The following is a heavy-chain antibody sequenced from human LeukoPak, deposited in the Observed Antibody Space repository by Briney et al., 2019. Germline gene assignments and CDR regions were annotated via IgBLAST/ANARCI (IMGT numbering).Heavy chain of an antibody. Sequence: SETLSLTCTVSGGSISSYYWSWIRQPPGKGLEWIGYIYYSGSTNYNPSLKSRVTISVDTSKNRFSLKLSSVTAADTAVYYCASSNRARVDAFDIWGQGTMVTVSS. CDR1: GGSISSYY. CDR2: IYYSGST. J-gene: IGHJ3*02. V-gene: IGHV4-59*08. CDR3: ASSNRARVDAFDI.